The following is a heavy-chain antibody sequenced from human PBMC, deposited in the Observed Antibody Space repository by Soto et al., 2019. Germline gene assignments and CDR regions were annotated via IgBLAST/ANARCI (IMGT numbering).Heavy chain of an antibody. Sequence: DAQLVESGGGLVQPGRSLRLSCVASGFTFDDYAIHWVRQAPGKGLEWVSGISWNGAATGYADSVKGRFTTSRDNAKNSLYLQMSSLRTEDTAIYYCANLPLYGSGFDCWGQGTLVTVSS. CDR3: ANLPLYGSGFDC. D-gene: IGHD3-10*01. J-gene: IGHJ5*01. CDR1: GFTFDDYA. V-gene: IGHV3-9*01. CDR2: ISWNGAAT.